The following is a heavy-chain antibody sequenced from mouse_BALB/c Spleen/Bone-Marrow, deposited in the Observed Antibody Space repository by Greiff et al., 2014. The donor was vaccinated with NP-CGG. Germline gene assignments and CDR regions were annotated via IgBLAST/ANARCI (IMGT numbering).Heavy chain of an antibody. CDR2: ISSGGSYT. CDR1: GFTFSSYT. J-gene: IGHJ4*01. CDR3: TRDGKGNYDYAMDY. V-gene: IGHV5-6-4*01. Sequence: LVESGGGLVKPGGSLKLSCAASGFTFSSYTMSWVRQTPEKRLEWVATISSGGSYTYYPDSVKGRFTISRYNAKNTLYLQMSSLKSEDTAMYYCTRDGKGNYDYAMDYWGQGTSVTVSS. D-gene: IGHD2-1*01.